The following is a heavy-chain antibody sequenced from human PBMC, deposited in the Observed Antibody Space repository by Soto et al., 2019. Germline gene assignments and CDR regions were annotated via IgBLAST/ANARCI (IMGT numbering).Heavy chain of an antibody. CDR3: IQSRCGGDCLQSYASHYYYGMDV. CDR2: IYWDDDK. D-gene: IGHD2-21*02. CDR1: GFSLSTSGVG. J-gene: IGHJ6*02. V-gene: IGHV2-5*02. Sequence: SGPTLVNPPQTLTLTCTFSGFSLSTSGVGVGWIRQPPGKALEWLALIYWDDDKRYSPSLRSRLTISKDTSKNQVVLTMTNMDPVDTATYYCIQSRCGGDCLQSYASHYYYGMDVWGQGTTVTVSS.